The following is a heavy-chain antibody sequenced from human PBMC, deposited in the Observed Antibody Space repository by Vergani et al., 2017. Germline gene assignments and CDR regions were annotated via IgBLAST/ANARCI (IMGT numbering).Heavy chain of an antibody. CDR3: ARVEGSGWSTYCFDY. Sequence: QVQLVQSGAEVKKPGASVKVSCKASGYTFTGYYMHWVRQAPGQGLEWMGWINPNSGGTNYAQKFQGRVTMTRDTSISTAYMELSRLRSDDTAVYYCARVEGSGWSTYCFDYWGQGTLVTVSS. J-gene: IGHJ4*02. CDR1: GYTFTGYY. V-gene: IGHV1-2*02. CDR2: INPNSGGT. D-gene: IGHD6-19*01.